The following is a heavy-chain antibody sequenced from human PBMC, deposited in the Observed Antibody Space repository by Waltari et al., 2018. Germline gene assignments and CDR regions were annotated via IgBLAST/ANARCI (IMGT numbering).Heavy chain of an antibody. CDR2: ISYDGRNK. J-gene: IGHJ4*02. D-gene: IGHD3-22*01. Sequence: QVQLVESGGGVVQPGKSLRLSCAASGFIFSTYGMHWVRQAPGEGLGWVSSISYDGRNKYFADSVKGRFTISRDNSKNTLFLQMNSLRGDDTAVYYCAKDRGGYYESSGYPLIDYWGQGTLVTVSS. V-gene: IGHV3-30*18. CDR3: AKDRGGYYESSGYPLIDY. CDR1: GFIFSTYG.